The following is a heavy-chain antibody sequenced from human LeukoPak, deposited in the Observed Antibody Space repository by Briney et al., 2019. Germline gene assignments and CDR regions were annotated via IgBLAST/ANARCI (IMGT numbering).Heavy chain of an antibody. CDR1: GGSINSSNW. J-gene: IGHJ4*02. D-gene: IGHD6-19*01. CDR3: VREEAGTADY. Sequence: LSLTCAVSGGSINSSNWWSWVRQAPGKGLKWVSYISNSGSTTYYADSVKGRFTISRDNAKNSLYLQMNSLRAEDIAVYYCVREEAGTADYWGQGTLVTVSS. CDR2: ISNSGSTT. V-gene: IGHV3-11*01.